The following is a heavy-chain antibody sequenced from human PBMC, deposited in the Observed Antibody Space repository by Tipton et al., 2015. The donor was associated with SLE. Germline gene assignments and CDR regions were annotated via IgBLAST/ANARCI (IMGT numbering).Heavy chain of an antibody. Sequence: SLRLSCAASGFTFSSYEMNWVRQAPGKGLEWVSYISSSGSTIYYADSVKGRFTISRDNAKNSLYLQMNSLRAEDTAVYYCASNMQRAAAAEEYFQHWGQGTLVTVSS. J-gene: IGHJ1*01. CDR2: ISSSGSTI. V-gene: IGHV3-48*03. CDR3: ASNMQRAAAAEEYFQH. D-gene: IGHD6-13*01. CDR1: GFTFSSYE.